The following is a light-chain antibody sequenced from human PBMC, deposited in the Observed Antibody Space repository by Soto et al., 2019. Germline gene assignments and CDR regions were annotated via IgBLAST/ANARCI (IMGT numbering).Light chain of an antibody. Sequence: QSALTQPRSVSGSPGQSVTISCTGTSSDVGGYNYVSWYQQHPGKAPKLMIYDVSKRPSGVPDRFSGSKSGNTASQTISGLQAEYEADYYCCSYAGSYTYVFGTGTKLTVL. J-gene: IGLJ1*01. CDR2: DVS. CDR1: SSDVGGYNY. V-gene: IGLV2-11*01. CDR3: CSYAGSYTYV.